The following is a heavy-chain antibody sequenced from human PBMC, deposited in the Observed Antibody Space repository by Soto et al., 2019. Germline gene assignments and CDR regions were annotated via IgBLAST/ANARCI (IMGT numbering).Heavy chain of an antibody. CDR1: GGSISSGDYY. CDR3: ARVTRSGDYGDSKPLDY. D-gene: IGHD4-17*01. Sequence: QVQLQESGPGLVKPSQTLSLTCTVSGGSISSGDYYWSWIRQPPGKGLEWIGYIYYSGSTYYNPSLTSRVTISVDTSKNQFSLKLSSVTAADTAVYYCARVTRSGDYGDSKPLDYWGQGTLVTVSS. J-gene: IGHJ4*02. CDR2: IYYSGST. V-gene: IGHV4-30-4*01.